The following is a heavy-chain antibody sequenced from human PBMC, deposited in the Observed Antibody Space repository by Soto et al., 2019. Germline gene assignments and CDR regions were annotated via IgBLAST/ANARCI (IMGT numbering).Heavy chain of an antibody. V-gene: IGHV3-66*01. D-gene: IGHD4-4*01. CDR2: IYSGGST. Sequence: EVQLVESGGDLVQPGGSLRLSCAASGFSVSTNYMSWVRQAPGKGLEWVSVIYSGGSTYCADSVKGRFTISRDNSKNTLYLQMNSLRAEDTAVYYCARDLDHDYSNSNDAFDIWGQGTMVTVSS. J-gene: IGHJ3*02. CDR3: ARDLDHDYSNSNDAFDI. CDR1: GFSVSTNY.